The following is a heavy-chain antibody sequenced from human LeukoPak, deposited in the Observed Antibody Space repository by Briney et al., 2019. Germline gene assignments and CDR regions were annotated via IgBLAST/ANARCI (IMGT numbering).Heavy chain of an antibody. J-gene: IGHJ4*02. D-gene: IGHD6-13*01. CDR2: IYWDDDK. CDR1: GFSLSPSGVG. Sequence: SGPTLVNPTQTLTLTCTFSGFSLSPSGVGVGWIRHPPGKALEWLALIYWDDDKRYSPSLTSRLTITKDTSKNQVVLTMTNMDPVDTATYYCAHSSSSWDFDYWGQGTLVTASS. V-gene: IGHV2-5*02. CDR3: AHSSSSWDFDY.